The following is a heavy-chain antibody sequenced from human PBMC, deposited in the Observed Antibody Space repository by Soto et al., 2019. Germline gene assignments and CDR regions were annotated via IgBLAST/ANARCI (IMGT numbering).Heavy chain of an antibody. J-gene: IGHJ3*02. V-gene: IGHV3-30*18. CDR1: GFTFSSYG. Sequence: QVQLVESGGGVVQPGRSLRLSCAASGFTFSSYGMHWVRQAPGKGLEWVAVISYDGSNKYYADSVKGRFTISRDNSKNTLYLQMNSLRAEDTAVYYCAKAPHCGGVLRCAFDIWGQGTMVTVSS. CDR3: AKAPHCGGVLRCAFDI. D-gene: IGHD2-21*01. CDR2: ISYDGSNK.